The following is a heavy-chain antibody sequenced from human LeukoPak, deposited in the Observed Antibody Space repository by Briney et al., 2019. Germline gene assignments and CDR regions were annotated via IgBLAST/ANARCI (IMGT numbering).Heavy chain of an antibody. V-gene: IGHV1-18*01. CDR1: GYTFTSYG. CDR2: ISAYNGNT. CDR3: ARDPVDYYDISGLPYYFDY. J-gene: IGHJ4*02. D-gene: IGHD3-22*01. Sequence: ASVKVSCKASGYTFTSYGISWVRQAPGQGLEWMGWISAYNGNTNYAQKLQGRVTMTTDTSTSTAYMELRSLRSDDTAVYYCARDPVDYYDISGLPYYFDYWGQETLVTVSS.